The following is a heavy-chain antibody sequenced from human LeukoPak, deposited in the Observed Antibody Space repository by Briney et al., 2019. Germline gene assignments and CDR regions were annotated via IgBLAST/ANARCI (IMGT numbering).Heavy chain of an antibody. CDR3: ARDYDFWSGYYIISPFYIDY. Sequence: GGSLRLSCAASGFTFSSYWMSWVRQAPGKGLEWVANIKQDGSEKYYVDSVKGRFTISRDNAKNSLYLQMNSLRAEDTAVYYCARDYDFWSGYYIISPFYIDYWGQGTLVTVSS. J-gene: IGHJ4*02. V-gene: IGHV3-7*01. CDR1: GFTFSSYW. D-gene: IGHD3-3*01. CDR2: IKQDGSEK.